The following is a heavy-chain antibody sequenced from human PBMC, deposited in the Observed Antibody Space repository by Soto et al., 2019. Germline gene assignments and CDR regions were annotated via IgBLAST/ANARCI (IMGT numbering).Heavy chain of an antibody. CDR2: IYYSGST. J-gene: IGHJ5*02. Sequence: PSETLSLTCTVSGGSISSYYWSWIRQPPGKGLEWIGYIYYSGSTNYNPSLKSRVTISVDTSKNQFSLKLSSVTAADTAVYYCARHLPSTMVRGVPRNRLDPWGQGTLVTVSS. CDR3: ARHLPSTMVRGVPRNRLDP. CDR1: GGSISSYY. D-gene: IGHD3-10*01. V-gene: IGHV4-59*08.